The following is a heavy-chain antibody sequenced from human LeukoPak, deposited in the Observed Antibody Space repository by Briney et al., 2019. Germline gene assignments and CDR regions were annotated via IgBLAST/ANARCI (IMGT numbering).Heavy chain of an antibody. CDR3: AKGGLFPRAIVAATTHCFDY. Sequence: PGETLTLSCTASGFTFSNYDMSWVRQAPGKGLEWVSGICGSGDNTWYADSARRRFTISRDNTKRTLYMQMHILSAEDAAVYYCAKGGLFPRAIVAATTHCFDYWGEGALVTVSS. CDR1: GFTFSNYD. CDR2: ICGSGDNT. J-gene: IGHJ4*02. D-gene: IGHD1-26*01. V-gene: IGHV3-23*01.